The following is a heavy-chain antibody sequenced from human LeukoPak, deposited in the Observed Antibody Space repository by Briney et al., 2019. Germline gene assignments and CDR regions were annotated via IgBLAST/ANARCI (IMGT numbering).Heavy chain of an antibody. Sequence: VGSLRLSCAASGFTVSDNYMSWVRQAPGKGLEWVSAMYSGGDTYYADSVKGRFTFSRDISKNTLYLQMNGLRTEDTAMYYCARDAPQVPAAGVLASWGQGTLVTVSS. CDR2: MYSGGDT. J-gene: IGHJ5*02. CDR3: ARDAPQVPAAGVLAS. V-gene: IGHV3-53*01. CDR1: GFTVSDNY. D-gene: IGHD6-13*01.